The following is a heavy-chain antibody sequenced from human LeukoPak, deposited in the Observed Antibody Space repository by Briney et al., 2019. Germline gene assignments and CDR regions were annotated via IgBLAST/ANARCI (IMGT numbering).Heavy chain of an antibody. CDR3: AAPNLIAVAGTN. V-gene: IGHV3-7*03. CDR1: GFSFSSYW. D-gene: IGHD6-19*01. J-gene: IGHJ4*02. Sequence: GGSLRLSCAASGFSFSSYWMSWVRQAPGKGPEWVANIKQDGSEKFYGDSLKGRFTISRDNAKNSLYLQMNSLRAEDTALYYCAAPNLIAVAGTNWGQGTLVTVSS. CDR2: IKQDGSEK.